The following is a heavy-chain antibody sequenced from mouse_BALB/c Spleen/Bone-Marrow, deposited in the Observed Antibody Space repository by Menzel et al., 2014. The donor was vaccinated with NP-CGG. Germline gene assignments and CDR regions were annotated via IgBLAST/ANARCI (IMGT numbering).Heavy chain of an antibody. J-gene: IGHJ1*01. CDR1: GYSITSDYA. CDR3: ARWRGYYGSSYYWYFDV. V-gene: IGHV3-2*02. CDR2: ISYSGST. Sequence: VQLKESGPGLVKPSQSLSLTCTVTGYSITSDYAWNWIRQSPGNKLEWMGYISYSGSTSYNPSLKSRISITRDTSKNQFSLQLNSVTTEDTATYYCARWRGYYGSSYYWYFDVWGAGTTVTVSS. D-gene: IGHD1-1*01.